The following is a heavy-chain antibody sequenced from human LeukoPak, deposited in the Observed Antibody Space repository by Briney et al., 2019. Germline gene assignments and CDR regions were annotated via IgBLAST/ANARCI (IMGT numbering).Heavy chain of an antibody. CDR1: GYTFTGYY. V-gene: IGHV1-46*03. J-gene: IGHJ5*02. D-gene: IGHD2-2*02. CDR2: INPSGGST. Sequence: GASVKVSCKASGYTFTGYYMHWVRQAPGQGLEWMGIINPSGGSTSYAQKFQGRVTMTRDTSTSTVYMELSSLRSEDTAVYYCAQTGCSSTSCYNPNWFDPWGQGTLVTVSS. CDR3: AQTGCSSTSCYNPNWFDP.